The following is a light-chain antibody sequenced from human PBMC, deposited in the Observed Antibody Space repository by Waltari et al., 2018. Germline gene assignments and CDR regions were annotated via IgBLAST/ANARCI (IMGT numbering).Light chain of an antibody. Sequence: DIQMTQSPSSLSASVGDTVTITCRASQNINRYLLWYHQKPGKAPNPLIYAASSLQSGFPSRFSASGSGTDFTLTISSLQPEDFASYHCQQSYNTPLTFGGGTRVYIK. J-gene: IGKJ4*01. V-gene: IGKV1-39*01. CDR2: AAS. CDR3: QQSYNTPLT. CDR1: QNINRY.